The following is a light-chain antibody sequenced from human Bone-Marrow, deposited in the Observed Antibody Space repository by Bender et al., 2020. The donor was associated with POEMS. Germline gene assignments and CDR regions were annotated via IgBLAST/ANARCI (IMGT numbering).Light chain of an antibody. CDR1: SSDVGVYNY. V-gene: IGLV2-14*01. Sequence: SALTQPASVSGSPGQSITISCTGTSSDVGVYNYVSWYQHHPGKAPNLILYEDSNRPAGFSHLFSGSKSGNTASLTVAGLQAEDEADYYCCSDVNTGVVFGGGTRLTVL. CDR3: CSDVNTGVV. CDR2: EDS. J-gene: IGLJ2*01.